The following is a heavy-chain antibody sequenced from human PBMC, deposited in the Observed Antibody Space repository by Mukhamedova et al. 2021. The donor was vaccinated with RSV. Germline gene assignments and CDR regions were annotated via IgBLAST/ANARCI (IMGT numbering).Heavy chain of an antibody. V-gene: IGHV1-46*01. CDR3: AREGDIVVVPAAMGYFDY. D-gene: IGHD2-2*01. Sequence: QWYQRRVTMPRDTSTSTVYMELSSLRSEDTAVYYCAREGDIVVVPAAMGYFDYWGQGTLVTVSS. J-gene: IGHJ4*02.